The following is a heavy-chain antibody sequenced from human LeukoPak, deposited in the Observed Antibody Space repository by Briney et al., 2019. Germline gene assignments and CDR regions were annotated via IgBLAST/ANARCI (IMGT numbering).Heavy chain of an antibody. CDR2: IYYSGST. Sequence: SETLSLTCTVSGGSISSSSYYWGWIRQPPGKGLEWIGSIYYSGSTYYNPSLKSRVTISVDTSKNQFSLKLSSVTAADTAVYYCARHGRWELPDYWGQGTLVTVSP. CDR3: ARHGRWELPDY. V-gene: IGHV4-39*01. D-gene: IGHD1-26*01. J-gene: IGHJ4*02. CDR1: GGSISSSSYY.